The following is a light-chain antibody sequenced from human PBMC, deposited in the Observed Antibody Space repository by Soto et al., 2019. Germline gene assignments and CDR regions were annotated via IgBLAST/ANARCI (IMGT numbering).Light chain of an antibody. Sequence: EIVMTQSPATLSVSPGERATLSCRASQSVSSNLAWYHQKPAQAPRLLIYGASTRPTGIPAGFSGSGSGTEFTLTISSLQSEEFAVYYCQQYNNWPPLTFGGGTKVEIK. V-gene: IGKV3-15*01. CDR2: GAS. J-gene: IGKJ4*01. CDR1: QSVSSN. CDR3: QQYNNWPPLT.